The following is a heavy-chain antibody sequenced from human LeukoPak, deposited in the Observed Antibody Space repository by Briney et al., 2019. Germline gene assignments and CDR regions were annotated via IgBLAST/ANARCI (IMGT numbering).Heavy chain of an antibody. D-gene: IGHD1-1*01. CDR2: ISGSGGST. V-gene: IGHV3-23*01. CDR3: AKASKENDDAFDI. Sequence: PGGSLRLSCAASGFTFSGYAMSWVRQAPGKGLEWVSAISGSGGSTYYADPVKGRFTISRDNSKNTLYLQMNSLRAEDTAVYYCAKASKENDDAFDIWGQGTMVTVSS. CDR1: GFTFSGYA. J-gene: IGHJ3*02.